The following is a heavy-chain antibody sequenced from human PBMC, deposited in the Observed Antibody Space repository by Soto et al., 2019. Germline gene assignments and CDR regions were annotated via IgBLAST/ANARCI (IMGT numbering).Heavy chain of an antibody. D-gene: IGHD2-21*02. CDR1: GGSITDYS. CDR2: IFSSGST. J-gene: IGHJ5*02. V-gene: IGHV4-4*07. Sequence: SETLSLTCTVSGGSITDYSWVWIRQPAGKGLEWIGRIFSSGSTNYNPSLKGRITMSLDTSKDQFSLKLNSATATDTAVYFCARDQGVVVTADNWFDPWGQGILVTVSS. CDR3: ARDQGVVVTADNWFDP.